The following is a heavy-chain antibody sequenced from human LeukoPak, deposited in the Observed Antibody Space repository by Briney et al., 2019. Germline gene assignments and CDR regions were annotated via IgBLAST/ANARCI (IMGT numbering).Heavy chain of an antibody. D-gene: IGHD1-26*01. V-gene: IGHV3-9*01. CDR2: ISWNSGSI. CDR1: GFTFDDYA. Sequence: GGSLRLSCAASGFTFDDYAMHWVRQAPGKGLEWVSGISWNSGSIGYADSVKGRFTISRDNSKNTLYLQMNSLRAEDTAVYYCAKDRRELARTVFDYWGQGTLVTVSS. CDR3: AKDRRELARTVFDY. J-gene: IGHJ4*02.